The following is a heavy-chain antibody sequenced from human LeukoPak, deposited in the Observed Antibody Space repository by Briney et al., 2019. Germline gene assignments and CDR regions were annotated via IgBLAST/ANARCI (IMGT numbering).Heavy chain of an antibody. Sequence: GGSLRLSCAASGFTLSSYWMHWVRQAPGEGLVWVSRINSDGATTVYADSVKGRFTISRDNAKNTLYLQMNSLRAEDTAVYYCARTSGWYDYWGQGTLVTVSS. CDR3: ARTSGWYDY. D-gene: IGHD6-19*01. J-gene: IGHJ4*02. CDR2: INSDGATT. V-gene: IGHV3-74*01. CDR1: GFTLSSYW.